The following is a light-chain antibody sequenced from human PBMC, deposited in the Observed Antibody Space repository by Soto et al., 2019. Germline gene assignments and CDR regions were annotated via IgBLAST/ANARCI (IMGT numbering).Light chain of an antibody. V-gene: IGKV3-15*01. Sequence: EIVMTQSPAPLSVSPGERATLSRRASQSVSSNLAWYQQIPGQAPRLVIHGAFTRATGIPDRFSGSGSGTEFTLSISSLQSEDFAVYYCHQYENWLWTFGQGTKVDIK. CDR2: GAF. CDR3: HQYENWLWT. CDR1: QSVSSN. J-gene: IGKJ1*01.